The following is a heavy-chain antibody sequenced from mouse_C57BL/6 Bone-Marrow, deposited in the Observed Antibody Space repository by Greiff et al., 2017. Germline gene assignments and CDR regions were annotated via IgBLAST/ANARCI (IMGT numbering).Heavy chain of an antibody. CDR2: IWTGGGT. D-gene: IGHD2-1*01. CDR3: ARSLYGNLRDWYFDV. CDR1: GFSLTSYA. V-gene: IGHV2-9-1*01. J-gene: IGHJ1*03. Sequence: VQLQQSGPGLVAPSQSLSITCTVSGFSLTSYAISWVRPPPGKGLEWLGVIWTGGGTNYNSALKSRLSISKDNSKSQVFLKMNSLQTDDTARYYCARSLYGNLRDWYFDVWGTGTTVTVSS.